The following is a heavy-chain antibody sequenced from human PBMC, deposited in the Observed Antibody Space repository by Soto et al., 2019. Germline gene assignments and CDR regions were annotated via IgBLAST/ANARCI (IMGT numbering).Heavy chain of an antibody. J-gene: IGHJ4*02. D-gene: IGHD2-2*01. Sequence: GASVKVSCKAPGGTFSSYRINWVRQAPGQGLEWVGGIVPIRRTADYAQTFQGRVSITADESARTSYMELRSLRSQDTAVYYCVRDSEAKLSCXWGQGTLFTVSX. CDR2: IVPIRRTA. CDR3: VRDSEAKLSCX. V-gene: IGHV1-69*13. CDR1: GGTFSSYR.